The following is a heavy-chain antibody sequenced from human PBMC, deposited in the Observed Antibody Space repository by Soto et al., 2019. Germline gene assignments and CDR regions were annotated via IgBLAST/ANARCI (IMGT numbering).Heavy chain of an antibody. V-gene: IGHV1-2*04. CDR1: GYTFTGYY. CDR2: INPNSGGT. J-gene: IGHJ2*01. D-gene: IGHD3-9*01. CDR3: ARAVKYYDILTGYSEDWYFDL. Sequence: ASVKVSCKASGYTFTGYYMHWVRQAPGQGLEWMGWINPNSGGTNYAQKFQGWVTMTRDTSISTACMELRSLRSDDTAVYYCARAVKYYDILTGYSEDWYFDLWGRGTPVTVSS.